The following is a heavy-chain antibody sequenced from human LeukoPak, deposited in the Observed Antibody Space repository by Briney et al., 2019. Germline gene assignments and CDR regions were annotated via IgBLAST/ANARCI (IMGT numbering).Heavy chain of an antibody. J-gene: IGHJ4*02. V-gene: IGHV4-39*01. CDR1: GGSISSSSYY. CDR2: IYYSGST. D-gene: IGHD3-3*01. Sequence: SETLSPTCTVSGGSISSSSYYWGWIRQPPGKGLEWIGSIYYSGSTYYNPSLKSRVTISVDTSKNQFSLKLSSVTAADTAVYYCARIERFLEFKLDYWGQGTLVTVSS. CDR3: ARIERFLEFKLDY.